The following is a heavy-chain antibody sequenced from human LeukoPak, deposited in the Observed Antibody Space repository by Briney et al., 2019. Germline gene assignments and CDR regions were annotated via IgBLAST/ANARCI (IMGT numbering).Heavy chain of an antibody. J-gene: IGHJ4*02. Sequence: GGSLRLSCAASGFXFSSYTLNWVRQAPGKGLEWVSSISSSSAYIYYADSVKGRFTISRDNAKNSLYLQMNSLRAEDTAVYYCARLEAAVFDYWGQGTLVTVSS. CDR1: GFXFSSYT. CDR3: ARLEAAVFDY. D-gene: IGHD6-13*01. V-gene: IGHV3-21*01. CDR2: ISSSSAYI.